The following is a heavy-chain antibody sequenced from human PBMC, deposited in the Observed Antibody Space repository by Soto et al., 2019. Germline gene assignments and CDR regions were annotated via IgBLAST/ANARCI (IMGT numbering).Heavy chain of an antibody. CDR3: ARAFPITAPRV. V-gene: IGHV1-8*01. Sequence: QVQLVQSGTEVKKPGASVKVSCKASGYTFTSYDINWVRQATGQGLEWMGWMNPNSGNTGYAQKFQGRVTMTRNTSITTAYMELTSLRSEDTAVYSCARAFPITAPRVWGQGTTVTVSS. D-gene: IGHD1-20*01. CDR2: MNPNSGNT. CDR1: GYTFTSYD. J-gene: IGHJ6*02.